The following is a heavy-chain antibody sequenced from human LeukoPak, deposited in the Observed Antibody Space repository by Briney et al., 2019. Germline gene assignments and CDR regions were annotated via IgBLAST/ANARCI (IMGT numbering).Heavy chain of an antibody. CDR3: ARDEYSSGLDY. D-gene: IGHD6-19*01. CDR1: GYTFTSFG. Sequence: GASVKVSCKASGYTFTSFGIGWVRQAPGQWLEWMGWISAYNGYTIYAQKFQGRVTMTTDTSTSTAYMELRSLRSDDTAVYYCARDEYSSGLDYWGQGTLVTVSS. V-gene: IGHV1-18*01. CDR2: ISAYNGYT. J-gene: IGHJ4*02.